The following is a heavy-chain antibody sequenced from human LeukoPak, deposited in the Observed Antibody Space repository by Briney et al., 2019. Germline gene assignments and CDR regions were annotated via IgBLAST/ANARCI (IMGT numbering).Heavy chain of an antibody. CDR3: AKGGYQYDSSGHNYLDY. Sequence: PSETLSLTCTVSGGSSSSRSYHWGWIRQPPGKGLEWIGNIYNSGSTYYNPSLKSRVTISVDTSKNQFSLKLSSVTAADTAVYYCAKGGYQYDSSGHNYLDYWGQGTLVTVSS. V-gene: IGHV4-39*01. CDR2: IYNSGST. CDR1: GGSSSSRSYH. D-gene: IGHD3-22*01. J-gene: IGHJ4*02.